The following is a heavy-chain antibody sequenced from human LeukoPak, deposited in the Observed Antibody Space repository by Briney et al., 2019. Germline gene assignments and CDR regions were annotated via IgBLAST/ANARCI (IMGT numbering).Heavy chain of an antibody. CDR3: ARGLRYFDWLLSFDY. J-gene: IGHJ4*02. Sequence: ASVKVSCKASGYTFTGYYMHWVRQAPGQGLEWMGWINPNSGGTNYAQKIQGRVTMTRDTSISTAYMELSRLRSDDTAVYYCARGLRYFDWLLSFDYWGQGTLVTVSS. CDR2: INPNSGGT. D-gene: IGHD3-9*01. V-gene: IGHV1-2*02. CDR1: GYTFTGYY.